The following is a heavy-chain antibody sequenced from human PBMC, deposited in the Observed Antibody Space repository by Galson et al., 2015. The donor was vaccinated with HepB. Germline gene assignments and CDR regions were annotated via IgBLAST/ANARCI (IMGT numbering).Heavy chain of an antibody. CDR3: AKDQRFSYYYGLDV. D-gene: IGHD3-3*01. J-gene: IGHJ6*02. CDR2: ISSDGNNK. CDR1: GFTFNRNA. V-gene: IGHV3-30*18. Sequence: LRLSCAASGFTFNRNAMHWVRQAPGKGLEWVAVISSDGNNKYYGDSVKGRFTISRDNSKNTLSLQMNSLRAEDTAVYYCAKDQRFSYYYGLDVWGQRTTVAVSS.